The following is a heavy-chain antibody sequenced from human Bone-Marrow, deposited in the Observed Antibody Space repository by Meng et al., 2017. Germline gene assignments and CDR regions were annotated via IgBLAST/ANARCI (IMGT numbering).Heavy chain of an antibody. J-gene: IGHJ5*02. V-gene: IGHV4-34*01. D-gene: IGHD3-10*01. CDR1: GGSFSGYY. CDR3: VTMVRGRGDWFDP. CDR2: INHSGST. Sequence: SETLSLTCAVYGGSFSGYYWSWIRQPPGKGLEWIGEINHSGSTNYNPSLKSRFTISVDTSKNQFSLKLSSVTAADTAVYYCVTMVRGRGDWFDPWGQGTLVTVSS.